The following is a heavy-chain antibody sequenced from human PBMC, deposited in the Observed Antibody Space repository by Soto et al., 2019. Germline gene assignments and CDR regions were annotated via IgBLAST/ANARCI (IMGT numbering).Heavy chain of an antibody. Sequence: SVKVSCKASGGTFSSYAISWVRQAPGQGLEWMGRIIPIFGTANYAQKFQGRVTITADESTSTAYMELSSLRSEDTAVYYCARDQNDFWSGYYTLGYYYYGMDVWGQGTTVTVSS. V-gene: IGHV1-69*13. D-gene: IGHD3-3*01. CDR2: IIPIFGTA. CDR3: ARDQNDFWSGYYTLGYYYYGMDV. J-gene: IGHJ6*02. CDR1: GGTFSSYA.